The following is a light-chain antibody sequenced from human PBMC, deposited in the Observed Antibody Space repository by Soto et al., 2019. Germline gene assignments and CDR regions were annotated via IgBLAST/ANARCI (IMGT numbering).Light chain of an antibody. CDR3: QQYFRWPPWT. J-gene: IGKJ1*01. V-gene: IGKV3-15*01. Sequence: DIVMTQSPATLSVAPGERVTFSCRASQGVSRKLAWYQHKPGQAPRLLISGASTGATGIPARFSGSGSGTEFTLTISSLQSEDCAIYYCQQYFRWPPWTFGQGTKVEI. CDR2: GAS. CDR1: QGVSRK.